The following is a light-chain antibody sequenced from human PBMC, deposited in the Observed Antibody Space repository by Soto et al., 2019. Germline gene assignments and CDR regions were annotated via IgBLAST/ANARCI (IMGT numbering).Light chain of an antibody. J-gene: IGLJ1*01. CDR3: QSYDSRLSGYV. CDR1: SSNIGAGYD. CDR2: GNS. V-gene: IGLV1-40*01. Sequence: QSVLTQPPSVSGAPGQRVTISCTGSSSNIGAGYDVHWYQQLPGTAPKLLIYGNSNRPSGVPDRFSGSKSGTSASMAITVLQAEDEADYCCQSYDSRLSGYVFRIGTQLTVL.